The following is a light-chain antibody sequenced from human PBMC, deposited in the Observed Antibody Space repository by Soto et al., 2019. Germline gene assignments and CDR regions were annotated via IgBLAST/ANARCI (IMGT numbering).Light chain of an antibody. Sequence: DIQITQSPSSLSASVGDRVTITYRASQSISSYLNWYQKKPGKAPKLLIYAASTLHSGVPSRFSGSGSGTDFTLIISSLQPEDFATFYCQQSYSTPVTFGQGTRLEIK. CDR2: AAS. J-gene: IGKJ5*01. CDR3: QQSYSTPVT. V-gene: IGKV1-39*01. CDR1: QSISSY.